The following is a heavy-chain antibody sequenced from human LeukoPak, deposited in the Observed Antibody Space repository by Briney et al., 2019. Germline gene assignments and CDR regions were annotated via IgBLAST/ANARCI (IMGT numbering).Heavy chain of an antibody. V-gene: IGHV4-59*12. Sequence: PSETLSLTCTVSGGSISTYYWSWIRQPPGKGLEWIGYIYYSGSTYYNPSLKSRVTISVDTSKNQFSLKLSSVTAADTAVYYCARKAARPPPRRSYYFDYWGQGTLVTVSS. CDR3: ARKAARPPPRRSYYFDY. CDR1: GGSISTYY. J-gene: IGHJ4*02. CDR2: IYYSGST. D-gene: IGHD6-6*01.